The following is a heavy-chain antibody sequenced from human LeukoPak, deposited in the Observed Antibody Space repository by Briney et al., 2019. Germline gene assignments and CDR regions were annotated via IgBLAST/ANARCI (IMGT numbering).Heavy chain of an antibody. V-gene: IGHV6-1*01. CDR2: TYYRSKWYN. CDR3: ARDHPGIGQQLVWNWFDP. Sequence: SQTLSLTCAISGDSVSSNSAAWNWIRQSPSRGLEWLGRTYYRSKWYNDYAVSVKSRITINPDTSKNQFSLQLNSVTPEDTAVYYCARDHPGIGQQLVWNWFDPWGQGTLVTVSS. D-gene: IGHD6-13*01. CDR1: GDSVSSNSAA. J-gene: IGHJ5*02.